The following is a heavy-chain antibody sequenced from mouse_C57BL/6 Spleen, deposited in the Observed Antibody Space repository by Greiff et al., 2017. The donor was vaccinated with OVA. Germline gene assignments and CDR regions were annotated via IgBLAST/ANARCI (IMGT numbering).Heavy chain of an antibody. D-gene: IGHD2-3*01. CDR2: INPYNGGT. Sequence: EVKLMESGPVLVKPGASVKMSCKASGYTFTDYYMNWVKQSHGKSLEWIGVINPYNGGTSYNQKFKGKATLTVDKSSSTAYMELNSLTSEDSAVYYCARKEDGSDWYFDVWGTGTTVTVSS. CDR3: ARKEDGSDWYFDV. CDR1: GYTFTDYY. V-gene: IGHV1-19*01. J-gene: IGHJ1*03.